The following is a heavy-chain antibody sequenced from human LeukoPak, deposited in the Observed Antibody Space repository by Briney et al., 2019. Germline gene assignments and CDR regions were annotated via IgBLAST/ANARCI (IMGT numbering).Heavy chain of an antibody. Sequence: GSSLRLSCAASGFIFNNHAIHWVRQAPGKGLEWVAIMWSDGSNKNYADSVKGRFTIPRDNSKNTQYLQMSSLRDEDTAVYYCARDGQQLASYAFDIWGQGTMVTVSS. V-gene: IGHV3-33*01. CDR1: GFIFNNHA. CDR3: ARDGQQLASYAFDI. CDR2: MWSDGSNK. D-gene: IGHD6-13*01. J-gene: IGHJ3*02.